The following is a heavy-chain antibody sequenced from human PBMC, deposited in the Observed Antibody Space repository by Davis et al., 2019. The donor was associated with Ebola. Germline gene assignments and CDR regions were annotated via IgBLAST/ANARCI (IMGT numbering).Heavy chain of an antibody. J-gene: IGHJ4*02. CDR2: IYYTGTT. CDR3: VVYLTSAAYY. V-gene: IGHV4-39*01. D-gene: IGHD2-2*01. CDR1: GGSISNTNYH. Sequence: MPSETLSLTCIVSGGSISNTNYHGGWIRQPPGKGLEWLGTIYYTGTTYYNLSLKSRITISVDTSKNQFSLKLNSMTAADTAVYFCVVYLTSAAYYWGQGTLVTVSS.